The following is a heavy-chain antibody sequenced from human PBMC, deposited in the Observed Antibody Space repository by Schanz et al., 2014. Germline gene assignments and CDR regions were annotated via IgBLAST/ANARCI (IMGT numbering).Heavy chain of an antibody. CDR1: GFTFSTYW. V-gene: IGHV3-74*01. CDR2: INSDGTTT. D-gene: IGHD6-6*01. J-gene: IGHJ6*02. Sequence: VQLVESGGGLVKPGGSLRLSCAASGFTFSTYWMHWVRHAPGKGLVWVSHINSDGTTTTYADSVKGRFTISRDNSKNTLYLQMNRLRAEDTAVYYCATEGPRGTRHPINYYYAMDNWGQGTKVTV. CDR3: ATEGPRGTRHPINYYYAMDN.